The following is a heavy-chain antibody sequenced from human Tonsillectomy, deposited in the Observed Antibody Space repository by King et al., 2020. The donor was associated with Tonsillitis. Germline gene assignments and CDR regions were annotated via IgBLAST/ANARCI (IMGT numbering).Heavy chain of an antibody. CDR3: AGGSGWVFDY. Sequence: VQLVESGGGLVQPGGSLRLSCAASGFTFSSFWMSWVRQAPGKGLEWVAIIKQDGSEKLYVDSVKGRFTISRDNAKNSLYLQMNSLRAEDTAVYYGAGGSGWVFDYWGQGTLVTVSS. D-gene: IGHD6-25*01. J-gene: IGHJ4*02. CDR1: GFTFSSFW. CDR2: IKQDGSEK. V-gene: IGHV3-7*01.